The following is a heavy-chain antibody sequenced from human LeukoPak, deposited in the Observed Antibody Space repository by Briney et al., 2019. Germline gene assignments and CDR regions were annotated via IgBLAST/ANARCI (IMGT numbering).Heavy chain of an antibody. CDR1: GLTFSNYA. J-gene: IGHJ4*02. Sequence: PGGSLRLSCAASGLTFSNYAMSWVRQAPGKGPEWVSAISASGGTTYYADSVKGRFTISRDNSKSTLYLQMNSLRAEDTALYYCAKGYSSGWYPFDYWGQGTLVSVSS. CDR2: ISASGGTT. V-gene: IGHV3-23*01. D-gene: IGHD6-19*01. CDR3: AKGYSSGWYPFDY.